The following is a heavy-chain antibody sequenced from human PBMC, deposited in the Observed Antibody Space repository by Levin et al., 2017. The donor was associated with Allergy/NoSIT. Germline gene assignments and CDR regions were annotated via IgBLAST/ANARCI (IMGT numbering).Heavy chain of an antibody. D-gene: IGHD3-22*01. CDR1: GGSISSGDYY. J-gene: IGHJ4*02. CDR2: IYYSGST. CDR3: ARAPPYYDSSGMPPPFDY. V-gene: IGHV4-30-4*01. Sequence: SETLSLTCTVSGGSISSGDYYWSWIRQPPGKGLEWIGYIYYSGSTYYNPSLKSRVTISVDTSKNQFSLKLSSVTAADTAVYYCARAPPYYDSSGMPPPFDYWGQGTLVTVSS.